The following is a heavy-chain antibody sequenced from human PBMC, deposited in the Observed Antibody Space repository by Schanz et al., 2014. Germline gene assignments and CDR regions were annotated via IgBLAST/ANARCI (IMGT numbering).Heavy chain of an antibody. CDR1: GFAFSSFA. J-gene: IGHJ5*02. V-gene: IGHV3-23*01. CDR2: ISGSGGST. D-gene: IGHD1-1*01. CDR3: ARGRVLES. Sequence: EVQLMESGGGLVKPGGSLRLSCVASGFAFSSFAMTWVRQAPGRGLEWVSAISGSGGSTYYADSVKGRFTISRDNAKNSLFLQMNSLRPEDTAVYYCARGRVLESWGQGTLXTVSS.